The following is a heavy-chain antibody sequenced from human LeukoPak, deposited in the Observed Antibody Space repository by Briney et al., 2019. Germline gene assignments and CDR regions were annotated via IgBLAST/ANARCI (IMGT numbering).Heavy chain of an antibody. CDR2: ISAYNGNT. D-gene: IGHD3-22*01. CDR3: ARDSNLDYYDSSGSYLDY. J-gene: IGHJ4*02. CDR1: GYTFTSYG. Sequence: ASVKVSCKASGYTFTSYGISWVRQAPGQGLEWMGWISAYNGNTNYAQKLQGGVTMTTDTSTSAAYMELRSLRSDDTAVYYCARDSNLDYYDSSGSYLDYWGQGTLVTVSS. V-gene: IGHV1-18*01.